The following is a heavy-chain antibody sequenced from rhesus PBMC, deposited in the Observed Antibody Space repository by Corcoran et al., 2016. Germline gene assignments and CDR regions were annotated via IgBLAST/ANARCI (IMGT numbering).Heavy chain of an antibody. J-gene: IGHJ6*01. CDR2: ISWEGGQK. V-gene: IGHV3-201*01. CDR3: TKDRSSYNSDRYKFDGLDS. D-gene: IGHD6-31*01. Sequence: DVQLVVSGGGVVQSGASLRLTCAASGFTSDDKAMHRDRQARGKGREWVSAISWEGGQKGNAATVKAGSSDSRAIAETSVNVIRFRLGAEGRAFVYCTKDRSSYNSDRYKFDGLDSWGQGVVVTVSS. CDR1: GFTSDDKA.